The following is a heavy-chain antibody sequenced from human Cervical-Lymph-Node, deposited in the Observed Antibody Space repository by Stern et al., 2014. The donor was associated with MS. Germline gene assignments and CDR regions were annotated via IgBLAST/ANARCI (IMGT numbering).Heavy chain of an antibody. Sequence: EMQLVESGGGLVQPGGSLRLSCAASGFTFSSYAMSWVRQAPGQGLEWVSAISGSGGRTYYADSVKGRFTISRDNSKNSLYLQMNSLRAEDTAVYYCAKDRSYDYVWGSLDYWGQGTLVTVSS. V-gene: IGHV3-23*04. CDR2: ISGSGGRT. J-gene: IGHJ4*02. CDR3: AKDRSYDYVWGSLDY. D-gene: IGHD3-16*01. CDR1: GFTFSSYA.